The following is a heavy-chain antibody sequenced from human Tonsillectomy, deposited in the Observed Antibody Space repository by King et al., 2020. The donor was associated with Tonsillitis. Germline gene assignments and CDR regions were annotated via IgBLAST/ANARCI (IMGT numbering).Heavy chain of an antibody. CDR3: AKAGRSRESGKQYYGMDV. Sequence: VQLVESGGGLAQPGGSLRLSCAASGFTSSSYAMNWVRQAPGKGLEWVSAISGSGGSTHYADSVKGRFTISRDNSKNTLYLHMNSLSAEDTAVYYCAKAGRSRESGKQYYGMDVWGQGTTVTVSS. D-gene: IGHD3-16*01. CDR2: ISGSGGST. CDR1: GFTSSSYA. V-gene: IGHV3-23*04. J-gene: IGHJ6*02.